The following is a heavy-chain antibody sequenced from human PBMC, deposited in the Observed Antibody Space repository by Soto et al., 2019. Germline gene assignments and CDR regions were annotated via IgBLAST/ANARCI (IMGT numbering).Heavy chain of an antibody. V-gene: IGHV1-2*02. D-gene: IGHD2-15*01. CDR2: INPNSGGT. CDR3: ARHLARWPGGIGY. CDR1: GYTFTGYY. J-gene: IGHJ4*02. Sequence: ASVKVSCKASGYTFTGYYMHWVRQAPGQGLEWMGWINPNSGGTNYAQKFQGRVTMTRDTSISTAYMELSRLRSDDTAVYFCARHLARWPGGIGYLGQGTLVTVSS.